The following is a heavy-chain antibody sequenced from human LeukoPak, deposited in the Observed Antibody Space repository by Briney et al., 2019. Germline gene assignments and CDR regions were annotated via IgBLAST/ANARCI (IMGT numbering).Heavy chain of an antibody. J-gene: IGHJ6*02. CDR3: ARDNWNYGSSMDV. Sequence: SETLSLTCTVSGGSISSYYWSWIRQPPGKGLEWIGYIYYSGSTNYNPSLKSRVTISVDTSKNQFSLKLSSVTAADTAVYYCARDNWNYGSSMDVWGQGTTVAVSS. V-gene: IGHV4-59*01. CDR2: IYYSGST. D-gene: IGHD1-7*01. CDR1: GGSISSYY.